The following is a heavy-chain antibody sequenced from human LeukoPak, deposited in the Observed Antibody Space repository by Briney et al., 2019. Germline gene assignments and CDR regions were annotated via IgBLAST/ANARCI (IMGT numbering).Heavy chain of an antibody. Sequence: GGSLRLSCAASGFTFSSYWMHWVRQAPGKGLVWVSRINSDVSSTTYADSVKGRFTISRDNAKNSLYLQMNSLRAEDTAVYYCARDLYYDFWSGYLDYYYGMDVWGQGTTVTVSS. CDR1: GFTFSSYW. J-gene: IGHJ6*02. CDR2: INSDVSST. CDR3: ARDLYYDFWSGYLDYYYGMDV. V-gene: IGHV3-74*01. D-gene: IGHD3-3*01.